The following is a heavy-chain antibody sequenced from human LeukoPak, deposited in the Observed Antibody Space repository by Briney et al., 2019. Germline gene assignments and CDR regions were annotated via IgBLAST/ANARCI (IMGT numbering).Heavy chain of an antibody. J-gene: IGHJ4*02. CDR2: ISSDASSI. Sequence: PGGSLRLSCAASGFTFSSYWMHWVRQAPGEGLVWVSRISSDASSINYADSVKGRFTISRDNAENTLFLQMNSLTAEDTAVYYCARARGYYYDSFDYWGQGTLVTISS. D-gene: IGHD3-22*01. CDR1: GFTFSSYW. V-gene: IGHV3-74*01. CDR3: ARARGYYYDSFDY.